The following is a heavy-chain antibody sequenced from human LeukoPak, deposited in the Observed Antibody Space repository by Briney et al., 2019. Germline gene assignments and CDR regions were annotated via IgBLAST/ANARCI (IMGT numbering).Heavy chain of an antibody. Sequence: GGSLRLSCAASGFIFSNYAMHWVRQAPGKGLEWVAFIPYDGNSEYYADSVKGRFTISRDNSKNTLYLQMNSLRTEDTALYYCAKDEGGPTVSDYWGQGTLVTVSS. D-gene: IGHD4-11*01. CDR3: AKDEGGPTVSDY. CDR1: GFIFSNYA. J-gene: IGHJ4*02. V-gene: IGHV3-30*02. CDR2: IPYDGNSE.